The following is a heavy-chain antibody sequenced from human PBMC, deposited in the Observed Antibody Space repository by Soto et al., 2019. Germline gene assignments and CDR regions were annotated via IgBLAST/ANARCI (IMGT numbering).Heavy chain of an antibody. V-gene: IGHV1-46*01. CDR1: GYAFSSYY. J-gene: IGHJ5*02. D-gene: IGHD3-9*01. Sequence: ASVKFSCKASGYAFSSYYIKWVRHAPGQGLEWMGIIDPSGNNTKYAHQFQGRVTMTRDTSTSTVYMEVSSLRSEDTAVYHCARDKKRTYYAMDPWGQGTLVTVSS. CDR3: ARDKKRTYYAMDP. CDR2: IDPSGNNT.